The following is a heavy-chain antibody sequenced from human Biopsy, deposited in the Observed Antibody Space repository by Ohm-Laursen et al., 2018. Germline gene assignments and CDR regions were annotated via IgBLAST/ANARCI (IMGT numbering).Heavy chain of an antibody. Sequence: TLSLTCTVSGGSMIHYYWNWIRQSPGKGLEWIAYIYSSGITNYNPSLKSRLTISIDTSKNQFSLKLNSMTTADTAVYYCARGQDYGGNKAFDIWGQGPRSPSPQ. CDR1: GGSMIHYY. J-gene: IGHJ3*02. D-gene: IGHD4-23*01. V-gene: IGHV4-59*01. CDR2: IYSSGIT. CDR3: ARGQDYGGNKAFDI.